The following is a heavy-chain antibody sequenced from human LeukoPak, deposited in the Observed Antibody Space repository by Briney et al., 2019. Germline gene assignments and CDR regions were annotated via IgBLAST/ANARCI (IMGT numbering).Heavy chain of an antibody. CDR3: AREGGWYSDY. Sequence: GGSLRLSCAASGFTFNNYAMSWVRQAPGKGLEWVANIKQDGSEKYYVDSVKGRFTISRDNAKNSLYLQMNSLRAEDTAVYYCAREGGWYSDYWGQGTLVTVSS. CDR2: IKQDGSEK. CDR1: GFTFNNYA. V-gene: IGHV3-7*01. J-gene: IGHJ4*02. D-gene: IGHD6-19*01.